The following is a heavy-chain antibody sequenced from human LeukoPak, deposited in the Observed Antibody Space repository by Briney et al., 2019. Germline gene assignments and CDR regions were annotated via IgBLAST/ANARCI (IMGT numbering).Heavy chain of an antibody. CDR1: GGSLSGNF. Sequence: SETLSLTCAVYGGSLSGNFWSWIRQPPGKGLEWIGEISHSGSTNYSPSLKNRLTMSLDTSKNQVSLRLTSVTAADTAVYYCARDSGGPYYYYYGMDVWGRGTTVTVSS. D-gene: IGHD1-1*01. V-gene: IGHV4-34*01. J-gene: IGHJ6*02. CDR2: ISHSGST. CDR3: ARDSGGPYYYYYGMDV.